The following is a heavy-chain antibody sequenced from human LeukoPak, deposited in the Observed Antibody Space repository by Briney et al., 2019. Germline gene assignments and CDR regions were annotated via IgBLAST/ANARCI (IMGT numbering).Heavy chain of an antibody. J-gene: IGHJ3*02. CDR3: ARALLWFGESDNAFDI. Sequence: ASVTVSCTASGYTFTGYYMHWVRQAPGQGLEWMGWINPNSGGTNYAQKFQGRVTMTRDTSISTAYMELSRLRSDDTAVYYCARALLWFGESDNAFDIWGQGTMVTVSS. CDR1: GYTFTGYY. V-gene: IGHV1-2*02. CDR2: INPNSGGT. D-gene: IGHD3-10*01.